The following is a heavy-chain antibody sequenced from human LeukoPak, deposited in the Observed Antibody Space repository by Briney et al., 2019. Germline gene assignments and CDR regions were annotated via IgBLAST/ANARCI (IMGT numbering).Heavy chain of an antibody. CDR1: GFTFSSYS. Sequence: GGSLRLPCAASGFTFSSYSMNWVRQAPGKGLEWVSYISSSSSTIYYADSVKGRFTISRDNAKNSLYLQMNSLRAEDTAVYYCARSEGISSSWTLDYWGQGTLVTVSS. V-gene: IGHV3-48*04. CDR3: ARSEGISSSWTLDY. J-gene: IGHJ4*02. CDR2: ISSSSSTI. D-gene: IGHD6-13*01.